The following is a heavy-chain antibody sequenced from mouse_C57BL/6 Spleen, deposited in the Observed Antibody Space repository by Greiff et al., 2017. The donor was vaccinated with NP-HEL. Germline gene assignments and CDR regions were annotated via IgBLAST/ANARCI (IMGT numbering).Heavy chain of an antibody. J-gene: IGHJ1*03. CDR1: GYTFTSYW. V-gene: IGHV1-52*01. Sequence: QVQLQQSGAELVRPGSSVKLSCKASGYTFTSYWMHWVKQRPIQGLEWIGNIDPSDSETHYNQKFKDKATLTVDKSSSTAYMQLSSLTSEDSAVYYCAREGDYYGSSHWYFDVWGTGTTVTVSS. CDR2: IDPSDSET. D-gene: IGHD1-1*01. CDR3: AREGDYYGSSHWYFDV.